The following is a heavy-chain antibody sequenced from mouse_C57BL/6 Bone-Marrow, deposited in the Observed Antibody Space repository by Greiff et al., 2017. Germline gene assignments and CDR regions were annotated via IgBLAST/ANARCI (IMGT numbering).Heavy chain of an antibody. D-gene: IGHD1-1*01. Sequence: QVQLQQPGAELVKPGASVKLSCKASGYTFTSYWMHWVKQRPGQGLEWIGMIHPNSGSTNYNEKFKSKATLTVDKSSSTAYMQLSSLTSEDSAVYYCARGPYASYAMDYWGQGTSVTVSS. CDR1: GYTFTSYW. J-gene: IGHJ4*01. V-gene: IGHV1-64*01. CDR3: ARGPYASYAMDY. CDR2: IHPNSGST.